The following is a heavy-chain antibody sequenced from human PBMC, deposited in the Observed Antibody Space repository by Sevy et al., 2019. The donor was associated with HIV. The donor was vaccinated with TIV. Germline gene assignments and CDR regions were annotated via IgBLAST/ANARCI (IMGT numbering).Heavy chain of an antibody. CDR2: ISYDGSNK. CDR1: GFTFSSYA. J-gene: IGHJ4*02. Sequence: GGSLRLSCAASGFTFSSYAMHGVRQAPGKGLEWVAGISYDGSNKYYADSVKGRFTISVDNSKNTLYLHMNSLRAADTAVYYCAGDMSGTPWYYFDSWGQGTLVTVSS. D-gene: IGHD2-8*02. CDR3: AGDMSGTPWYYFDS. V-gene: IGHV3-30-3*01.